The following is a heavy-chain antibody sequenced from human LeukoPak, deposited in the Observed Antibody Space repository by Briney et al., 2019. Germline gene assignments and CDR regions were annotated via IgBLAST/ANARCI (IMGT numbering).Heavy chain of an antibody. CDR2: IIPIFGTA. J-gene: IGHJ4*02. D-gene: IGHD1-26*01. V-gene: IGHV1-69*01. Sequence: GSSVKVSFKASGGTFSSYAISWVRQAPGQGLEWMGGIIPIFGTANYAQKFQGRVTITADESTSTAYMELSSLRSEDTAVYYCAREWEHPGWFDYWGQGTLVTVSS. CDR1: GGTFSSYA. CDR3: AREWEHPGWFDY.